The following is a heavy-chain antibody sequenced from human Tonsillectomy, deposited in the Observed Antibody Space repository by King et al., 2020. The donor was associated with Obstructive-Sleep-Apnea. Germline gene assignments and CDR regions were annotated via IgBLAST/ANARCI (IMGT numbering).Heavy chain of an antibody. V-gene: IGHV3-23*04. D-gene: IGHD2-8*02. J-gene: IGHJ4*02. CDR3: ANDHGTEGFDY. CDR1: GFTFNNYA. Sequence: EVQLVESEGALVQPGGSLRLSCAASGFTFNNYAMSWVRQAPGKGLEWLSAISGSATDIYYADSVRGRFIISRDNSKNTLFLKMNSLRADDTAVSYCANDHGTEGFDYWGQGTLVTVSS. CDR2: ISGSATDI.